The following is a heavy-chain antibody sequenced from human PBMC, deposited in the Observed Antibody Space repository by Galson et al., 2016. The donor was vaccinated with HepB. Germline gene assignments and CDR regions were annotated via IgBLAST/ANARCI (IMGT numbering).Heavy chain of an antibody. J-gene: IGHJ6*02. Sequence: SVKVSCKASGYTFANYYIHWVRQAPGQGLEWMGLIYAYDGDTTYAQQFQGRVTMTRDTSTSTLYRELRSLRSEDTAVYYCARHQFQPTFYDYHMDVWGQGTTVTVSS. D-gene: IGHD2-2*01. V-gene: IGHV1-46*01. CDR1: GYTFANYY. CDR2: IYAYDGDT. CDR3: ARHQFQPTFYDYHMDV.